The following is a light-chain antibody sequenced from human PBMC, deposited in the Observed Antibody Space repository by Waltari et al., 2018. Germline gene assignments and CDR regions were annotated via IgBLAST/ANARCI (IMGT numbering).Light chain of an antibody. J-gene: IGKJ4*01. Sequence: EIVFTHSPATLSLSPGERAPISYRASQGVSSYLAWYQQKPGQAPRLLIYDAPNRATGIPARFSGSGSGTDFTLTISSLGPEDFAVYYCQQRSNWPLTFGGGTKVEIK. V-gene: IGKV3-11*01. CDR1: QGVSSY. CDR2: DAP. CDR3: QQRSNWPLT.